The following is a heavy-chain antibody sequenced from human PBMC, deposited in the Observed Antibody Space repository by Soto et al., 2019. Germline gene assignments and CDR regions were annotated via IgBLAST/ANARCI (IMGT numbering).Heavy chain of an antibody. CDR2: IYYSGST. V-gene: IGHV4-30-4*01. CDR1: GGSISSGDYY. D-gene: IGHD2-15*01. CDR3: ARARGARYFDY. J-gene: IGHJ4*02. Sequence: QVQLHESGPGLVKPSQTLSLTCTVSGGSISSGDYYWSWIRQPPGKGLEWIGYIYYSGSTYYNPSLKSRVTIPVDTSKNQFSRKLSSVTAADTAVYYCARARGARYFDYWAREPWSPSPQ.